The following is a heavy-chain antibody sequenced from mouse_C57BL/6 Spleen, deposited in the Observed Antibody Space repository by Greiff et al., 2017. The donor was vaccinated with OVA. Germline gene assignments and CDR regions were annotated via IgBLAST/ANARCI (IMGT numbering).Heavy chain of an antibody. CDR1: GFTFSNYW. CDR3: TAGGTYWYFDI. D-gene: IGHD1-1*01. V-gene: IGHV6-3*01. J-gene: IGHJ1*03. CDR2: IRLKSDNYAT. Sequence: EVKVEESGGGLVQPGGSMKLSCVASGFTFSNYWMNWVRQSPEKGLEWVAQIRLKSDNYATHYAESVKGRFTISRDDSKSSVYLQMNNLRAEDTGIYYCTAGGTYWYFDIWGTGTTVTVSS.